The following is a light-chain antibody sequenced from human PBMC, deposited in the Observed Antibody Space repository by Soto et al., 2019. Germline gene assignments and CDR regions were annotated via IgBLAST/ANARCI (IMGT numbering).Light chain of an antibody. J-gene: IGKJ4*01. CDR2: DAS. V-gene: IGKV1-12*01. CDR1: QGISRL. CDR3: QQVRSFPLT. Sequence: DIQMTQSPSSVSASIGDRVTITCRASQGISRLLAWYQQKAGKAPKLLIYDASSLQSGVPSRFSGSGYGTDFTLTISSLRAEDFASYYCQQVRSFPLTVGGGTEVEIK.